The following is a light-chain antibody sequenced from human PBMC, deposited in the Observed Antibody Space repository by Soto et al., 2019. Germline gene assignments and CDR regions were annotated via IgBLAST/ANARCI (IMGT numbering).Light chain of an antibody. V-gene: IGKV3-15*01. CDR2: RAS. CDR3: HQYHHWFPFT. Sequence: EVVLTQSPATLSVSPGERATLSCRASESVNNKLGWYQQKPGQAPRLLIYRASTRATGIPARFSGSGSGTEFTLTISSLQSEDSAVYYCHQYHHWFPFTFGQGTRLEIK. CDR1: ESVNNK. J-gene: IGKJ5*01.